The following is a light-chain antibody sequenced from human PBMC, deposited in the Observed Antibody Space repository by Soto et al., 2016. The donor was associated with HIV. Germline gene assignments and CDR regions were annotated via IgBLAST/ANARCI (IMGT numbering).Light chain of an antibody. Sequence: SYELSQPPSLSVAPRKTARITCGGDNVGSKSVQWYQQKPGQAPVLVVYDDSDRPSGIPERFSGSNSGNTATLTISGVEAGDEADYYCQVWDVSSDLVVFGGGTKLTV. CDR1: NVGSKS. CDR3: QVWDVSSDLVV. V-gene: IGLV3-21*03. J-gene: IGLJ2*01. CDR2: DDS.